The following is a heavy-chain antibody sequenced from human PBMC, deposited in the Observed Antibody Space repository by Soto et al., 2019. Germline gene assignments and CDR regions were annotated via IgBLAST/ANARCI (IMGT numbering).Heavy chain of an antibody. V-gene: IGHV4-39*01. CDR1: GVSISSSSYY. D-gene: IGHD2-2*01. J-gene: IGHJ6*02. CDR3: ARHGVPAAILAYYYYYGMDV. CDR2: IYYSGST. Sequence: SDTLSLTCTVSGVSISSSSYYWGWIRQAPKKGLEWIGSIYYSGSTYYNPSLKSRVTISVDTSKNQFSLKLSSVTAADTAVYYCARHGVPAAILAYYYYYGMDVWGQGTTVT.